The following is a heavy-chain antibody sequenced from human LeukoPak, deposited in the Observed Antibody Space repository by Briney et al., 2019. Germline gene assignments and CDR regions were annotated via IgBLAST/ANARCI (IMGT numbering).Heavy chain of an antibody. CDR2: VHYSGST. D-gene: IGHD2-2*01. Sequence: SETLSLTCTVSDGSITNYDWSWVRQPPGKGLEFIGHVHYSGSTYYNPSLKSRVTISVDTSENQFSLELRSVTAADAAVYYCARTYCDSTTCYRFDYWGQGTLVTVSS. V-gene: IGHV4-59*08. CDR3: ARTYCDSTTCYRFDY. CDR1: DGSITNYD. J-gene: IGHJ4*02.